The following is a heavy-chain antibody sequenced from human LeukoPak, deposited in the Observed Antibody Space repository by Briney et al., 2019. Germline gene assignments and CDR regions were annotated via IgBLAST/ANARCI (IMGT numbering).Heavy chain of an antibody. CDR3: ARQYYYDSVLEYVAY. Sequence: PSETLSLTCTVSGGSISTTSYYWAWIRQPPGKGLEWIGSIYYSGSTHYNPSLKSRVTISVDTSKNQFSLKLSSVTAADTAVYYCARQYYYDSVLEYVAYWGQGTLVTVSS. CDR1: GGSISTTSYY. J-gene: IGHJ4*02. V-gene: IGHV4-39*01. CDR2: IYYSGST. D-gene: IGHD3-22*01.